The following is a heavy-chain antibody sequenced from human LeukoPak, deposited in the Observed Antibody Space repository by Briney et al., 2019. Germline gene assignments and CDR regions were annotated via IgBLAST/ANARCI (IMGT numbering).Heavy chain of an antibody. CDR1: GFTFSSYA. D-gene: IGHD3-10*01. Sequence: GGSLRLSCAASGFTFSSYAMHWVRQAPGKGLEWVAVISYDGSNKYYADSVKGRFTISRDNSKNTLYLQMNSLRAEDTAVYYCAKDRGSIGGYFDYWGQGTLVTVSS. J-gene: IGHJ4*02. CDR2: ISYDGSNK. CDR3: AKDRGSIGGYFDY. V-gene: IGHV3-30*04.